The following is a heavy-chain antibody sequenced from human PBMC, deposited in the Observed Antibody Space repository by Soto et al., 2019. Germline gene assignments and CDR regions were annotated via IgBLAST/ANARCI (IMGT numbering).Heavy chain of an antibody. CDR3: ARLRLTGYFDY. Sequence: GGSLRLSCVASGFTFSDHYMTWIRQAPGKGLEWLSYISTSSSYTNYADSVKGRFTISRDNALNSLYLQMNSLRAEDTAVYYCARLRLTGYFDYWGQGTLVTVSS. CDR1: GFTFSDHY. V-gene: IGHV3-11*03. CDR2: ISTSSSYT. J-gene: IGHJ4*02.